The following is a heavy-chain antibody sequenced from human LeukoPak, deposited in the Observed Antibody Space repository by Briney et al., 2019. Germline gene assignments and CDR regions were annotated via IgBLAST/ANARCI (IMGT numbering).Heavy chain of an antibody. Sequence: GASLKVSCKASGYTFTSYYMHWVRQAPGQGLEWMGIINPSGGSTSYAQKFQGRVTMTRDTSTSTVYMELSSLRSEDTAVYYCARDSDLYYYDSSGYYSYWGQGTLVTVSS. CDR2: INPSGGST. D-gene: IGHD3-22*01. J-gene: IGHJ4*02. CDR1: GYTFTSYY. V-gene: IGHV1-46*01. CDR3: ARDSDLYYYDSSGYYSY.